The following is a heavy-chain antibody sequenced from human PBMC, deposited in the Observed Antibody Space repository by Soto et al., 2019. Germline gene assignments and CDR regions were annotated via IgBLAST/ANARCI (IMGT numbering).Heavy chain of an antibody. D-gene: IGHD3-16*01. CDR3: ARDPYLGDHQY. CDR1: GYTFTTYG. Sequence: QVQLVQSGGEVKKPGASVKVYCKTSGYTFTTYGISWVRHAPGQELEWVGWISAYSGKTHFTQKLQGQVTMNTVTSTNTPHLDLRTMRYDDTAVYYDARDPYLGDHQYWGQGTLVTVSP. CDR2: ISAYSGKT. V-gene: IGHV1-18*01. J-gene: IGHJ4*02.